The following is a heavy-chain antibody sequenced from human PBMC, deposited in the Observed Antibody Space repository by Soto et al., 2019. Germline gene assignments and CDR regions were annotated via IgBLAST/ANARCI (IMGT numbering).Heavy chain of an antibody. V-gene: IGHV4-61*01. J-gene: IGHJ6*02. Sequence: SETLSLTCTVSGGSVSSGSYYWSWIRQPPGKGLEWIGYIYYSGSTNYNPSLKSRVTISVDTSKNQFSLKLSSVTAADTAVYYCARDGGYSYGVYYYYYGMDVWGQGTRVTVSS. CDR2: IYYSGST. CDR3: ARDGGYSYGVYYYYYGMDV. D-gene: IGHD5-18*01. CDR1: GGSVSSGSYY.